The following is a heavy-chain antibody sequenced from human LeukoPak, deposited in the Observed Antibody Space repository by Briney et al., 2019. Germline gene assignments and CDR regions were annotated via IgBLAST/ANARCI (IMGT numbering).Heavy chain of an antibody. CDR1: GFTFSSYW. Sequence: GGSLRLSCAASGFTFSSYWMSWVRQAPGKGLEWVANIKQDGSEKYYVDSVKGRFTISRDNAKNSLYLQMNSLRAEDTAVYYCARARRGYSYGNPRYYFDYWGQGTLVTVSS. V-gene: IGHV3-7*01. CDR3: ARARRGYSYGNPRYYFDY. D-gene: IGHD5-18*01. J-gene: IGHJ4*02. CDR2: IKQDGSEK.